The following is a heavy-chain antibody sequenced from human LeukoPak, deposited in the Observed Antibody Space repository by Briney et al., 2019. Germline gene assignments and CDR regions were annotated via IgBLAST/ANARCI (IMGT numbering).Heavy chain of an antibody. Sequence: ASVKFSCKGSGYTFSIYGISWVRQAPGQGLEWMGWSSAYDGKTFYAQKFQGRVTMTTDTSTSTAYIELRSLTSGAQPVLYFSREWLGESRRAIFDYWGQGTMATVSS. V-gene: IGHV1-18*01. CDR1: GYTFSIYG. CDR2: SSAYDGKT. CDR3: SREWLGESRRAIFDY. D-gene: IGHD3-10*01. J-gene: IGHJ4*02.